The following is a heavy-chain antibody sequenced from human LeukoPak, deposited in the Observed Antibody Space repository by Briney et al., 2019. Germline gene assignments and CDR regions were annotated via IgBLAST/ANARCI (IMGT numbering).Heavy chain of an antibody. Sequence: SQTLSLTCAVSGGSISSGGYSWSWIRQPPGKGLEWIGSIYYSGSTYYNPSLKSRVTISVDTSKNQFSLKLSSVTAADTAVYYCARGGRRSSQDYWGQGTLVTVSS. CDR2: IYYSGST. V-gene: IGHV4-30-4*07. D-gene: IGHD6-6*01. CDR3: ARGGRRSSQDY. CDR1: GGSISSGGYS. J-gene: IGHJ4*02.